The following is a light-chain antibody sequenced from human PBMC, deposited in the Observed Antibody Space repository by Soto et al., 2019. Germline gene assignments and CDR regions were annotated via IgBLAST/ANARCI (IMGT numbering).Light chain of an antibody. CDR3: QQYNSYVFT. J-gene: IGKJ3*01. V-gene: IGKV1-5*01. CDR2: DAS. Sequence: DIPMTQSPSTLSASVGDRVTITCRASQSISSWLAWYQQKPGKAPKLLIYDASSLESGVPSRFSGSGSGTEFTLTISSLQPDDFATYYCQQYNSYVFTFGPGTKVEIK. CDR1: QSISSW.